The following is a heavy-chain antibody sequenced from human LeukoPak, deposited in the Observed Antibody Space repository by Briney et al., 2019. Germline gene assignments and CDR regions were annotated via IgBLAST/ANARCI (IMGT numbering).Heavy chain of an antibody. D-gene: IGHD1-20*01. Sequence: PGGSLRLSCAASGFTFSTYAMSWVRQAPGKGLEWVSAISGRGVSTSYADSVRGRFTISRANSKNTLYLQMNSLRAEDTAVYYCAKAASGNWNDVSDYWGQGTLVTVSS. CDR3: AKAASGNWNDVSDY. J-gene: IGHJ4*02. CDR1: GFTFSTYA. V-gene: IGHV3-23*01. CDR2: ISGRGVST.